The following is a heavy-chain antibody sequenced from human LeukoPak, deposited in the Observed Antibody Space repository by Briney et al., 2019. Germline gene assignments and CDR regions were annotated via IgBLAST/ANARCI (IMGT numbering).Heavy chain of an antibody. CDR1: GGSISSSSYY. V-gene: IGHV4-39*07. CDR3: ARVECDCSGGSCYFYYFDY. J-gene: IGHJ4*02. Sequence: PSETLSLTCTVSGGSISSSSYYWGWIRQPPGKGLEWIGSIYYSGSTYYNPSLKSRVTISVDTSKNQFSLKLSSVTAADTAVYYCARVECDCSGGSCYFYYFDYWGQGTLVTVSS. D-gene: IGHD2-15*01. CDR2: IYYSGST.